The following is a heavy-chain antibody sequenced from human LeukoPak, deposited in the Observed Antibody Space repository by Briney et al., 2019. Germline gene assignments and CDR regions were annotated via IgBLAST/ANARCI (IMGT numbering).Heavy chain of an antibody. CDR1: GFTFSNYA. V-gene: IGHV3-23*01. CDR3: ANGAGS. Sequence: GGSLILSCAASGFTFSNYAMSGVRQAPGKGPEWVSAISASVGTTYYADSVKGRFTISRDNSKNSLYLQMHSLRAEDTDVYYCANGAGSWGQGPLVPVS. CDR2: ISASVGTT. J-gene: IGHJ5*02.